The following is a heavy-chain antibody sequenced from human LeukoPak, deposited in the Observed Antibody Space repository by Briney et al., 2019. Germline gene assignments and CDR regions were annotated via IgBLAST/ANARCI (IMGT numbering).Heavy chain of an antibody. J-gene: IGHJ3*02. D-gene: IGHD3-22*01. CDR3: TRRTAYYDSSGYYSDAFDI. CDR2: IRSKANSYAT. V-gene: IGHV3-73*01. CDR1: GFTFSGSA. Sequence: GGSLELSCAASGFTFSGSAMHWVRQASGKGLEWVGRIRSKANSYATAYAASVKGRFTISRDDSKNTAYLQMNSLKTEDTAVYYCTRRTAYYDSSGYYSDAFDIWGQGTMVTVSS.